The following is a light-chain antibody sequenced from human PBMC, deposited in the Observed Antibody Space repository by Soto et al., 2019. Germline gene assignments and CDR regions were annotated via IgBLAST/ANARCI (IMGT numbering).Light chain of an antibody. CDR2: DAS. CDR1: QTISRW. CDR3: QQRSDWIT. V-gene: IGKV1-5*01. Sequence: DIQLTQTPSTLSASVGDEVTITCRASQTISRWLAWYQQKPGRAPQLLIYDASTLESGVPSRFSGSGSGTDFTLPISSLEPEDFAVYYCQQRSDWITFGQGTRLEI. J-gene: IGKJ5*01.